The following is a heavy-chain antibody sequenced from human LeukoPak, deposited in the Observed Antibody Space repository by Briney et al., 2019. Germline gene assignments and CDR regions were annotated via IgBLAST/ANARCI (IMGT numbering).Heavy chain of an antibody. Sequence: PSQTLSFTCTGSGGSISSGDYYWSWIRQPPGKGLWWSGYIYYSGCANYNPCLKSRVTISVDTSKTQFSLKLSSVTAAETAVYYCATRSISSPNTAMVDFDYWGQGTLVTVSS. CDR1: GGSISSGDYY. CDR2: IYYSGCA. D-gene: IGHD5-18*01. V-gene: IGHV4-30-4*01. CDR3: ATRSISSPNTAMVDFDY. J-gene: IGHJ4*02.